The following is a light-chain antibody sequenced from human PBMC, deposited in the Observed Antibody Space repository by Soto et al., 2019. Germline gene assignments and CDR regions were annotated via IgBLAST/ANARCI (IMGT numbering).Light chain of an antibody. V-gene: IGKV3-11*01. CDR2: DAS. Sequence: DIVLTQSPATLSLSPGERATLSCRASQSVGSYLAWYQQKPGQAPSLLIYDASGRATGIPARFSGSGSGTDFPLTISSLEPEDFAVYYCQQRSNWRSTFGQGTRLEIK. CDR3: QQRSNWRST. J-gene: IGKJ5*01. CDR1: QSVGSY.